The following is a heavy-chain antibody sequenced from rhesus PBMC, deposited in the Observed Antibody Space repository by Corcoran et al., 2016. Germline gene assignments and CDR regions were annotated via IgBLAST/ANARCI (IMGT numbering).Heavy chain of an antibody. CDR1: GYTFTSYY. CDR3: ARGCSSTYCSSRVPFDY. D-gene: IGHD2-15*01. Sequence: QVQLVQSGAEVKKPGTSVKLSCKASGYTFTSYYIIWVRQAPGQVLEWMGWINPINGNTGYPQKFQGSITMTRDTSTRTAYMVLNSLRSEDTAVYYCARGCSSTYCSSRVPFDYLGQGVLVTVSS. J-gene: IGHJ4*01. V-gene: IGHV1-200*01. CDR2: INPINGNT.